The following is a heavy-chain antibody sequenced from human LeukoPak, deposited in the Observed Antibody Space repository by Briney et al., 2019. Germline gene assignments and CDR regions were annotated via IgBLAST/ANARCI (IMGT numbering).Heavy chain of an antibody. V-gene: IGHV3-7*01. CDR2: INPDGSDK. CDR3: ARGRGWVDY. D-gene: IGHD3-16*01. J-gene: IGHJ4*02. CDR1: GLTFSSSW. Sequence: GGSLRLSCAASGLTFSSSWMSWVRQAPGKGLEWVADINPDGSDKYYVDSVKGRFTISRDNTKNSLFLQMNSLRVDDMAVYYCARGRGWVDYWGQGTLVTVSS.